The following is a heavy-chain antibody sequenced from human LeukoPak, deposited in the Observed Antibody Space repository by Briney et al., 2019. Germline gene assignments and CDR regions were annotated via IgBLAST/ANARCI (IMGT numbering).Heavy chain of an antibody. D-gene: IGHD3-9*01. CDR1: GYTFTGYY. CDR3: ARVNFDWLLSDFDY. V-gene: IGHV1-2*02. Sequence: ASVKVSCKASGYTFTGYYIHWLRQAPGQGLEWMGWISPGSGGTNYAQKYQGRVTMTRDTSISTAYMELSRLRSDDTAVYYCARVNFDWLLSDFDYWGQGTLVTVSS. CDR2: ISPGSGGT. J-gene: IGHJ4*02.